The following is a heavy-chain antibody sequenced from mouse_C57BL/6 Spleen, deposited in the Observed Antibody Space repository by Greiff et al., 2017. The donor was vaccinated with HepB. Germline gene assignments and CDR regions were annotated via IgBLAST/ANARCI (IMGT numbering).Heavy chain of an antibody. D-gene: IGHD4-1*01. J-gene: IGHJ2*01. CDR2: ISDGGSYT. Sequence: EVQLVESGGGLVKPGGSLKLSCAASGFTFSSYAMSWVRQTPEKRLEWVATISDGGSYTYYPDNVKGRFTISRDNAKNNLYLQMSHLKSEDTAMYYCARDPTGNFDYWGQGTTLTVSS. CDR1: GFTFSSYA. CDR3: ARDPTGNFDY. V-gene: IGHV5-4*01.